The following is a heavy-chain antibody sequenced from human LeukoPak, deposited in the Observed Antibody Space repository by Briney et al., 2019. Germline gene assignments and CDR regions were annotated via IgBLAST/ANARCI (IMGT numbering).Heavy chain of an antibody. D-gene: IGHD3-22*01. V-gene: IGHV4-59*01. Sequence: PSETLSLICTVSGGSISSYYWSWIRQPPGEGLEWIGYIYYSGSTNYNPSLKSRVTISVDTSKNQFSLKLSSVTAADTAVYYCARVLYYDSSGYYYYYYYMDVWGKGTTVTVSS. CDR2: IYYSGST. CDR3: ARVLYYDSSGYYYYYYYMDV. J-gene: IGHJ6*03. CDR1: GGSISSYY.